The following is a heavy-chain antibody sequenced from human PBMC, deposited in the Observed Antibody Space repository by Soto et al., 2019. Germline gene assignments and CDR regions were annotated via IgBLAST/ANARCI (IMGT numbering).Heavy chain of an antibody. CDR1: GFTVTEIY. V-gene: IGHV3-66*01. D-gene: IGHD2-15*01. CDR3: VREPRYCSGGSCSIMGDAFDI. CDR2: IYNEFT. Sequence: EVQLVESGGGLVQPGGSLRLSCVASGFTVTEIYMNWVRQAPGKGLEWVSVIYNEFTAYADSVRGRFSISTDSSKNALYLQMNCLRAEDSAVYYCVREPRYCSGGSCSIMGDAFDIWGQGTMVTVSS. J-gene: IGHJ3*02.